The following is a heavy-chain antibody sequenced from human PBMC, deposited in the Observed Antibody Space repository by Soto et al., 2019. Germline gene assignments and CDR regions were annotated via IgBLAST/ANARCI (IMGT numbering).Heavy chain of an antibody. CDR2: ISYSKSG. V-gene: IGHV4-59*11. Sequence: QVQLQESGPGLVTPSETLSLTCTVSDDSITNHYWSWVRQSPGRGLEWIGFISYSKSGNYNPSLKSRVSISLDTSRSQLSLTLKSVTAADTAVYYCARALSDYGDPFDYWGQGTLVTVSS. D-gene: IGHD4-17*01. CDR1: DDSITNHY. CDR3: ARALSDYGDPFDY. J-gene: IGHJ4*02.